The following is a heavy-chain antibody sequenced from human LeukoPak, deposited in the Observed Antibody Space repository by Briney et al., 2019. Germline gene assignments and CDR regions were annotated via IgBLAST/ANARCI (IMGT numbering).Heavy chain of an antibody. V-gene: IGHV3-7*01. CDR3: AKSGYDFGGWFDP. CDR2: IKQDGSEK. Sequence: GGSLRLSCAASGFTFSSYWMSWVRQAPGKGLEWVANIKQDGSEKYYADSVKGRFTISRDNSKNTLYLQMNSLRAEDTAVYYCAKSGYDFGGWFDPWGQGTLVTVSS. D-gene: IGHD5-12*01. J-gene: IGHJ5*02. CDR1: GFTFSSYW.